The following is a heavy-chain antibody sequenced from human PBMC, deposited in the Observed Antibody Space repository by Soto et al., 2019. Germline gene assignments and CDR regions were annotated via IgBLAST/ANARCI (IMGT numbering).Heavy chain of an antibody. CDR2: IYYSGST. Sequence: SETLSLTCTVSGGSISSYYWSWIRQPPGKGLEWIGYIYYSGSTNYNPSLKSRVTISVDTSKNQFSLKLSSVTAADTAVYYCAREGERIPLQWFGELPSRGVDVWGQGTTVNVSS. D-gene: IGHD3-10*01. V-gene: IGHV4-59*01. CDR3: AREGERIPLQWFGELPSRGVDV. CDR1: GGSISSYY. J-gene: IGHJ6*02.